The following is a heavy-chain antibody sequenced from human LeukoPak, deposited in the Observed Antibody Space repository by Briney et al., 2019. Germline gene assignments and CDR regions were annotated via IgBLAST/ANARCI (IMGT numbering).Heavy chain of an antibody. J-gene: IGHJ4*02. Sequence: GGSLRLSCAASGFTFSSYGMHWVRQAPGKGLEWVGVIPYDGSNKFYADSVKGRFTISRDNSKNTLYLQMNSLGAEDTAVYYCAKDLWVTSGSGSYYFDYWGQGTLVTVSS. D-gene: IGHD3-10*01. CDR3: AKDLWVTSGSGSYYFDY. V-gene: IGHV3-30*18. CDR2: IPYDGSNK. CDR1: GFTFSSYG.